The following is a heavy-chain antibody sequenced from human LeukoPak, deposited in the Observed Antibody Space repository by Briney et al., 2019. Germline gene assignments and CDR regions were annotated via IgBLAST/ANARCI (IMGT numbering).Heavy chain of an antibody. Sequence: ASVKVSCKASGYTFTSYAMNWVRQAPGQGLEWMGWINTNTGNPTYAQGFTGRFVFSLDTSVSTAYLQISSLKAEDTAVYYCARVFAVGYVSPDAFDIWGQGTMVTVSS. J-gene: IGHJ3*02. D-gene: IGHD3-16*01. CDR3: ARVFAVGYVSPDAFDI. V-gene: IGHV7-4-1*02. CDR2: INTNTGNP. CDR1: GYTFTSYA.